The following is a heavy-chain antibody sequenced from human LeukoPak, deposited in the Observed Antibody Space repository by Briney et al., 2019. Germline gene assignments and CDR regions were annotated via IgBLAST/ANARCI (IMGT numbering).Heavy chain of an antibody. J-gene: IGHJ4*02. CDR3: ARGAPYYDPPH. D-gene: IGHD3-3*01. CDR2: ISSSGSII. V-gene: IGHV3-48*03. CDR1: GFTFSSNE. Sequence: GGSLRLSCAASGFTFSSNEMNWVRQAPGKGLEWVSYISSSGSIIHYADSLKGRFTISRDNAKNSLYLQMNSLRAEDTAVYYCARGAPYYDPPHWGQGTLVTVSS.